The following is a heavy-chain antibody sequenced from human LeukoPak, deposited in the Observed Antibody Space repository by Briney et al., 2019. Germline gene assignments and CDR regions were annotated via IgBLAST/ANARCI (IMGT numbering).Heavy chain of an antibody. V-gene: IGHV3-30*04. CDR3: ARVPMVRGVIGVYFDY. D-gene: IGHD3-10*01. CDR2: ISYDGSNK. J-gene: IGHJ4*02. Sequence: GGSLRLSCAASGFTFSSYAMHWVRQAPGKGLEWMAVISYDGSNKYYADSVKGRFTISRDNSKNTLYLQMNSLRSEDTAVYYCARVPMVRGVIGVYFDYWGQGTLVTVSS. CDR1: GFTFSSYA.